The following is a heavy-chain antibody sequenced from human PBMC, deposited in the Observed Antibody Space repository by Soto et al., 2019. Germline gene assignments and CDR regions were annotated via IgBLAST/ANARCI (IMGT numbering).Heavy chain of an antibody. CDR2: IHNSGSP. CDR1: GASIYNGGYF. V-gene: IGHV4-30-4*01. J-gene: IGHJ4*02. CDR3: ARGSTTEKVAS. Sequence: QVQLQESGPGLVRPSQTLSLTCSVSGASIYNGGYFWSWIRQSPGKGLEWIGHIHNSGSPYNHPSLKSRGTLAADTSMNQFSLALTSVTAADTAMYYCARGSTTEKVASWRQGILVTVSS.